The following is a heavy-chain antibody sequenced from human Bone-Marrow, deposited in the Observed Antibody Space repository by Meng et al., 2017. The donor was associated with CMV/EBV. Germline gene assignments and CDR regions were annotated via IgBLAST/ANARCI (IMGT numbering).Heavy chain of an antibody. CDR1: GYTFTGYY. Sequence: ASVKVFCKASGYTFTGYYMHWVRQATGQGLEWMGWINPNSGGTNYAQKFQGRVTMTRDTSISTAYMELSRLRSDDTAVYYCARDSGTINFDYWGQGTLVTVSS. V-gene: IGHV1-2*02. D-gene: IGHD3-10*01. CDR2: INPNSGGT. CDR3: ARDSGTINFDY. J-gene: IGHJ4*02.